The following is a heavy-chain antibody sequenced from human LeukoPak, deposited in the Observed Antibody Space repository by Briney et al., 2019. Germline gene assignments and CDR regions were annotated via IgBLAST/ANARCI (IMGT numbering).Heavy chain of an antibody. J-gene: IGHJ6*03. V-gene: IGHV4-39*01. Sequence: SETLSLTCTVSGGSISSSSCYWGWIRQPPGKGLEWIGSIYYSGSTYYNPSLKSRVTISVDTSKNQFSLKLSSVTAADTAVYYCARQAGYYYYMDVWGKGTTVTVSS. CDR1: GGSISSSSCY. CDR3: ARQAGYYYYMDV. CDR2: IYYSGST.